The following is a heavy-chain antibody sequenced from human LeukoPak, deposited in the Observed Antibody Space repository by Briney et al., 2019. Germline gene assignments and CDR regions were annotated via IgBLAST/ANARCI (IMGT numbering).Heavy chain of an antibody. CDR3: ARGGIVVVPAGFDY. V-gene: IGHV4-34*01. CDR1: GGSFSGYY. Sequence: PSETLSLTCAVYGGSFSGYYLSWIRQPPGKGLEWIGEINHSGSTNYNPSLKSRVTISVDTSKNQFSLKLSSVTAADTAVYYCARGGIVVVPAGFDYWGQGTLVTVSS. J-gene: IGHJ4*02. CDR2: INHSGST. D-gene: IGHD2-2*01.